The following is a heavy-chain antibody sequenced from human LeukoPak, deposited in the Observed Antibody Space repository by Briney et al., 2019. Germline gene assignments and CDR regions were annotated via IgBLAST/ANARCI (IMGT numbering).Heavy chain of an antibody. CDR1: GGSISSGDYY. CDR3: AREYSGYYWSDAFDL. Sequence: SETLSLTCTVSGGSISSGDYYWSWIRQSAGEGLEWIGRISTSGSTNYNPSLKSRVTMSVDTSKNQFSLMLTSVTAADTAVYYFAREYSGYYWSDAFDLWGQGTMVTVSA. V-gene: IGHV4-61*02. J-gene: IGHJ3*01. D-gene: IGHD5-12*01. CDR2: ISTSGST.